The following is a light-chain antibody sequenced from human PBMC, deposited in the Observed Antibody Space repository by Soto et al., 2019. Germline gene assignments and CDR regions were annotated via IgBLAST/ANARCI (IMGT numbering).Light chain of an antibody. CDR2: EVS. J-gene: IGLJ1*01. CDR3: SSYISSSTFV. CDR1: SSDIGGYNY. Sequence: QSVLTQPASVSGSPGQSITISCTGTSSDIGGYNYDSWSQQHPGKAPQLMIYEVSNRPSGVSNRFSGSKSGNTASLTISGLQAEDEADYYCSSYISSSTFVFGTGTKVTVL. V-gene: IGLV2-14*01.